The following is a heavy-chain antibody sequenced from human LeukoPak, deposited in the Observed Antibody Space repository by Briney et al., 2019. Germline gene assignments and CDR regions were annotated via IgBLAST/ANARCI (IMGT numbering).Heavy chain of an antibody. Sequence: GGSLRLSCVASGFSLTTYAMSWVRQAPGKGLEWVSGISGNGDITYYGDSVKGRFTMSRDNSKNTLYVQMNSLRVEDTAVYYCARASFTISEPDYWGQGTLVTVSS. CDR1: GFSLTTYA. D-gene: IGHD3-3*01. CDR3: ARASFTISEPDY. CDR2: ISGNGDIT. J-gene: IGHJ4*02. V-gene: IGHV3-23*01.